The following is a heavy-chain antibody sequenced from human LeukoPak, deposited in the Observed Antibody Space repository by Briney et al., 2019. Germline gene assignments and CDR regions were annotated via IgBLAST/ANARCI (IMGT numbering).Heavy chain of an antibody. V-gene: IGHV3-30*04. J-gene: IGHJ4*02. CDR1: GFTFSSYA. Sequence: GRSLRLSCAASGFTFSSYAMHWVRQAPGKGLEWVAVISYDGSNKYYADSVKGRFTISRDNSKNTLYLQMNSLRADDTAIYYCARVITATVYYWGQGTLVTVSS. CDR2: ISYDGSNK. CDR3: ARVITATVYY. D-gene: IGHD2-15*01.